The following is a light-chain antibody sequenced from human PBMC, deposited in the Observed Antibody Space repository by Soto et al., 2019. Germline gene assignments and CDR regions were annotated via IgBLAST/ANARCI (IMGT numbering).Light chain of an antibody. Sequence: DIQMTQSPSSLSASVGDTVTITCRASQSISGYLNWYQQQSGKAPKLLIYAASALHSGVPSRFSGSRSGTDFTLTYSGLQPEDFATYYCQQSDSPPRTFGPGTKV. CDR1: QSISGY. J-gene: IGKJ1*01. V-gene: IGKV1-39*01. CDR2: AAS. CDR3: QQSDSPPRT.